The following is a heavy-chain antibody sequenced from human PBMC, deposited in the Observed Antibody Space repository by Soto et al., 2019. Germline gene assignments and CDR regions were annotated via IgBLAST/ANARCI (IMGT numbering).Heavy chain of an antibody. V-gene: IGHV3-49*03. D-gene: IGHD6-25*01. CDR3: TRDGFPFDY. Sequence: GESLKISCTASGFTFGDYAMSWFRQAPGKGLEWVGFIRSKAYGGTTEYAASVKGRFTISRDDSKSTAYLQMNSLKTEDTAVYYCTRDGFPFDYWGQGTLVTVSS. CDR2: IRSKAYGGTT. J-gene: IGHJ4*02. CDR1: GFTFGDYA.